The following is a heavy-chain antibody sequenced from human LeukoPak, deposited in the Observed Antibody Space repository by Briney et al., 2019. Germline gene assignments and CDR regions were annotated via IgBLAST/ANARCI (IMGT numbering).Heavy chain of an antibody. CDR2: ISGSGGST. D-gene: IGHD3-22*01. V-gene: IGHV3-23*01. J-gene: IGHJ4*02. Sequence: PGGSLRLSCAASRFTFSSYAMSWVGQAPGKGVEWVSAISGSGGSTYYADSVKGRFTISRDNSKNTLYLQMNSLRAEDTAVYYCAKDHDSSGYYSYYFDYWGQGTLVTVSS. CDR3: AKDHDSSGYYSYYFDY. CDR1: RFTFSSYA.